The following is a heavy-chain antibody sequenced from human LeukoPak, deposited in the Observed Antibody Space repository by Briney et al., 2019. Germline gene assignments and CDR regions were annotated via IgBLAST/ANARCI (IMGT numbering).Heavy chain of an antibody. J-gene: IGHJ4*02. CDR3: ANGRYYTGSVDY. CDR1: GFTFDDYA. V-gene: IGHV3-9*01. CDR2: ISWNSGSI. D-gene: IGHD1-26*01. Sequence: PGGSLRLSCAASGFTFDDYAMHWVRQAPGKGLEWVSGISWNSGSIDYADSVKGRFTISRDNAKNSLYLQMNSLRAEDTALYYCANGRYYTGSVDYWGQGTLVTVSS.